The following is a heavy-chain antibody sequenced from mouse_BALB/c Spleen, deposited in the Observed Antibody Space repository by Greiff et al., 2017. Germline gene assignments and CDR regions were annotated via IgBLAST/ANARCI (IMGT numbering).Heavy chain of an antibody. CDR3: ARQKGYGNFFMDY. V-gene: IGHV5-6*01. J-gene: IGHJ4*01. CDR2: ISSGGSYT. Sequence: EVNVVESGGDLVKPGGSLKLSCAASGFTFSSYGMSWVRQTPDKRLEWVATISSGGSYTYYPDSVKGRFTISRDNAKNTLYLQMSSLKSEDTAMYYCARQKGYGNFFMDYWGQGTSVTVSS. D-gene: IGHD2-10*02. CDR1: GFTFSSYG.